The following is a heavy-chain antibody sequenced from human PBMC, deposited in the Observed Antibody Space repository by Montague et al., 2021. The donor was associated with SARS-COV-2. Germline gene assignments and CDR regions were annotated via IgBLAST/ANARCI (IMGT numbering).Heavy chain of an antibody. CDR2: IYHSGST. V-gene: IGHV4-4*02. D-gene: IGHD2-2*01. CDR3: ALPTACARFDP. CDR1: GGSISSSNW. Sequence: SETLSLTCAVSGGSISSSNWWSWDRQPPGKGLEWIGDIYHSGSTNYNPSLKSRVTISLDKSQNHFSLQLSSVTAADTGVYYCALPTACARFDPWGQGTLVTVSS. J-gene: IGHJ5*02.